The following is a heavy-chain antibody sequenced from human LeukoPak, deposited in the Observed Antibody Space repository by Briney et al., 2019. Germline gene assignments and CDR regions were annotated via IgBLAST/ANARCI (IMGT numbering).Heavy chain of an antibody. D-gene: IGHD3-22*01. CDR2: ISAYNGNT. V-gene: IGHV1-18*01. CDR1: GYTFTSYG. Sequence: VASVKVSCKASGYTFTSYGISWVRQAPGQGLEWMGWISAYNGNTNYAQKLQGRVTMTTDTSTSTAYMELRSLRSDDTALYYCARGRLRITNIEVLISARFDPWGQGTLVTVSS. CDR3: ARGRLRITNIEVLISARFDP. J-gene: IGHJ5*02.